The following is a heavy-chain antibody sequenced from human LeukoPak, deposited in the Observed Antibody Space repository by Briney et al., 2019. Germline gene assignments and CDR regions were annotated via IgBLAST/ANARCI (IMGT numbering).Heavy chain of an antibody. CDR2: ISYDGSNK. CDR3: AKSAYLKGYCSSTSCYPGDYFDY. V-gene: IGHV3-30*18. J-gene: IGHJ4*02. CDR1: EFTFSSYG. Sequence: GRSLRLSCAASEFTFSSYGMHWVRQAPGKGLEWVAVISYDGSNKYYADSVKGRFTISRDNSKNTLYLQMNSLRAEDTAVYYCAKSAYLKGYCSSTSCYPGDYFDYWGQGTLVTVSS. D-gene: IGHD2-2*01.